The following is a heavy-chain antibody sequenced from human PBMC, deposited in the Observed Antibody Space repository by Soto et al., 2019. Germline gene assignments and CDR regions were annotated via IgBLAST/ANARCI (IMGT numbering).Heavy chain of an antibody. D-gene: IGHD2-8*01. Sequence: PGGSLRLSCTDSGFTFSYHYMDWVRQAPGKGLEKVGRARNKVNGYTIAYAASVKGRFTISRDDSKNSLYLQMNSLKAEDTAMYFCARLMGTAFDLWGQGTLVTVSS. V-gene: IGHV3-72*01. CDR3: ARLMGTAFDL. CDR1: GFTFSYHY. J-gene: IGHJ4*02. CDR2: ARNKVNGYTI.